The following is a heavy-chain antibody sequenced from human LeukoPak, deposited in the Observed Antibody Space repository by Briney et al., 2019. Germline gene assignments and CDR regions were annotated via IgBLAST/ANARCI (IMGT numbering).Heavy chain of an antibody. Sequence: GSLRLSCAASGFTFSSYSMNWVRQPPGKGLEWIGEINHSGSTNYNPSLKSRVTISVDTSKNQFSLKLSSVTAADTAVYYCARGGYSSSSGWIFDYWGQGTLVTVSS. CDR3: ARGGYSSSSGWIFDY. CDR2: INHSGST. V-gene: IGHV4-34*01. CDR1: GFTFSSYS. J-gene: IGHJ4*02. D-gene: IGHD6-6*01.